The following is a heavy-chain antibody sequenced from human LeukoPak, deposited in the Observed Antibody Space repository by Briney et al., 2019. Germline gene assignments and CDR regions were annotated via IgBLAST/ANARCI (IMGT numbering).Heavy chain of an antibody. CDR3: ARILQYFFDY. J-gene: IGHJ4*02. V-gene: IGHV3-30*04. CDR1: GFTFSSYA. Sequence: GGSLRLSCAASGFTFSSYAMHWVRQAPGKGLEWVAVISYDGSNKYYADSVKGRFTISRDNSENTLYLQMNSLRAEDTAVYYCARILQYFFDYWGQGTLVTVSS. CDR2: ISYDGSNK. D-gene: IGHD2-15*01.